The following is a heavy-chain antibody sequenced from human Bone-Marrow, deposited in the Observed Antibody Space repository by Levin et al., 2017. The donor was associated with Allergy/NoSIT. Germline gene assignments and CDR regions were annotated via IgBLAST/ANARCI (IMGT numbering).Heavy chain of an antibody. Sequence: ASVKVSCKASGGTFSSYAISWVRQAPGQGLEWMGGIIPIFGTANYAQKFQGRVTITADESTSTAYMELSSLRSEDTAVYYCARDDSDQKTYYYDSSGYYSHPPSWFDPWGQGTLVTVSS. J-gene: IGHJ5*02. CDR3: ARDDSDQKTYYYDSSGYYSHPPSWFDP. CDR2: IIPIFGTA. D-gene: IGHD3-22*01. V-gene: IGHV1-69*13. CDR1: GGTFSSYA.